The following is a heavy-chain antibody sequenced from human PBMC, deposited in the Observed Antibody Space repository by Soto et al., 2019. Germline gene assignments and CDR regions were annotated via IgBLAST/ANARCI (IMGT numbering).Heavy chain of an antibody. Sequence: QVQLVQSGAEVKKPGASVKVSCKASGYTFTSYGISWVRQAPGQGLEWMGWISAYNGNTNYAKKLQGRVTMTTDTATSTANMELRSLRSDDTAVYYCARESAVAALDPWGQGTLVTVSS. J-gene: IGHJ5*02. CDR1: GYTFTSYG. V-gene: IGHV1-18*01. CDR3: ARESAVAALDP. CDR2: ISAYNGNT. D-gene: IGHD6-19*01.